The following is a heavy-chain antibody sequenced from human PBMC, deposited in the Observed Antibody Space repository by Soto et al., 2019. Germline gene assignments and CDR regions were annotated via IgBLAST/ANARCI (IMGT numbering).Heavy chain of an antibody. CDR2: ISAYNGNT. CDR3: AIGGIAAAGKSYYYGMDV. V-gene: IGHV1-18*04. J-gene: IGHJ6*02. CDR1: GFTFTGYY. Sequence: ASVKVSCKASGFTFTGYYIHWVRQVPGQGLEWMGWISAYNGNTNYAQKLQGRVTMTTDTSTSTAYMELRSLRSDDTAVYYCAIGGIAAAGKSYYYGMDVWGQGTTVTVSS. D-gene: IGHD6-13*01.